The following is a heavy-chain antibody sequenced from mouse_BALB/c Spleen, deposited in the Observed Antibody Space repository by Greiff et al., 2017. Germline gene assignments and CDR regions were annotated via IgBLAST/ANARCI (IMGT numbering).Heavy chain of an antibody. CDR2: ISSGGGNT. V-gene: IGHV5-9*03. CDR1: GFTFSSYT. Sequence: EVQVVESGGGLVKPGGSLKLSCAASGFTFSSYTMSWVRQTPEKRLEWVATISSGGGNTYYPDSVKGRFTISRDNAKNNLYLQMSSLRSEDTALYYCATYGYDFDYWGQGTTLTVSS. D-gene: IGHD1-2*01. J-gene: IGHJ2*01. CDR3: ATYGYDFDY.